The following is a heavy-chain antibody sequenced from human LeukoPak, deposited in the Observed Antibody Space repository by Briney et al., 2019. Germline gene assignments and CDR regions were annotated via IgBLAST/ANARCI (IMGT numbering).Heavy chain of an antibody. CDR2: ISSSSSYV. J-gene: IGHJ4*02. D-gene: IGHD3-22*01. Sequence: GRSLRLSCAASGFTFSSYGMNWVRQAPGKGLEWVSSISSSSSYVYYADSVKGRFTISRDNAKNSLYLQMNSLRAEDTALYYCAKRRYDSSGHFDSWGQGTLVTVSS. CDR3: AKRRYDSSGHFDS. V-gene: IGHV3-21*04. CDR1: GFTFSSYG.